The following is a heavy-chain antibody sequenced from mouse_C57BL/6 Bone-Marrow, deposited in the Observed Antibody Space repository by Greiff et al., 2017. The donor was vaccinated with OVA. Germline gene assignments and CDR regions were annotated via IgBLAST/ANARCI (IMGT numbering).Heavy chain of an antibody. CDR2: INPYNGGT. CDR3: ARRDYDYDGYYFDY. V-gene: IGHV1-19*01. J-gene: IGHJ2*01. Sequence: EVQLQESGPVLVKPGASVKMSCKASGYTFTDYYMNWVKQSHGKSLEWIGVINPYNGGTSYNQKFKGKATLTVDKSSSTAYMELNSLTSEDSAVYYCARRDYDYDGYYFDYWGQGTTLTVSS. CDR1: GYTFTDYY. D-gene: IGHD2-4*01.